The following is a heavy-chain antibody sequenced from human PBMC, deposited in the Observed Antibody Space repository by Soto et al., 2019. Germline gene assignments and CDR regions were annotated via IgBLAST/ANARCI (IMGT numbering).Heavy chain of an antibody. Sequence: SETLSLTCAVYGGSISGYYWSWIRQPPGKGLEWIGEINHSGSTNYNPSLKSRVTISVDTSKNQFSLKLSSVTAADTAVYYCARESDCSGGSCYRYYYYYYMDVWGKGTTVTVSS. CDR2: INHSGST. D-gene: IGHD2-15*01. J-gene: IGHJ6*03. V-gene: IGHV4-34*01. CDR1: GGSISGYY. CDR3: ARESDCSGGSCYRYYYYYYMDV.